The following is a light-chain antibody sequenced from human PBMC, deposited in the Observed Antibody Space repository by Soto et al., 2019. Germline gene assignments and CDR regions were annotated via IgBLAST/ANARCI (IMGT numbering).Light chain of an antibody. J-gene: IGKJ5*01. V-gene: IGKV3-11*01. CDR2: DAS. CDR1: QSVSSY. Sequence: IVLTQSPAILALSPGDSATLSCRASQSVSSYLAWYQQKPGQAPRLLIYDASNRATGIPARFSGSGSGTDFTLTISSLEPEDFAVYYCQQRSNWPPITFGQGTRLEIK. CDR3: QQRSNWPPIT.